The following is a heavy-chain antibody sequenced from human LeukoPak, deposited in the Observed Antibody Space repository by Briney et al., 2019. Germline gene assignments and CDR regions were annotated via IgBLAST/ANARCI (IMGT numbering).Heavy chain of an antibody. J-gene: IGHJ6*04. CDR2: IYHSGST. V-gene: IGHV4-30-2*01. CDR1: GGSISSGGYS. D-gene: IGHD2-2*01. CDR3: ARFSYCSSTSCSRNYYYYYGMDV. Sequence: SQTLSLTCAVSGGSISSGGYSWSWIRQPPGKGLEWIGYIYHSGSTYYNPSLKSRVTTSVDRSKNQFSLKLSSVTAADTAVYYCARFSYCSSTSCSRNYYYYYGMDVWGKGTTVTVSS.